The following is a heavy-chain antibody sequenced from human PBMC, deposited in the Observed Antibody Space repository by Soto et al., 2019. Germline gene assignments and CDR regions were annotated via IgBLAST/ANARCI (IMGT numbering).Heavy chain of an antibody. CDR1: GGSCSGYD. CDR2: INHSGST. J-gene: IGHJ4*02. CDR3: ARNTLYYFDY. V-gene: IGHV4-34*01. D-gene: IGHD3-16*01. Sequence: SETLSLTYAVEGGSCSGYDWSWIRQPPGKGLEWIGEINHSGSTNYNPSLKSRVTISVDTSKNQFSLKLSSVTAADTAVYYCARNTLYYFDYWGQGTLVTVSS.